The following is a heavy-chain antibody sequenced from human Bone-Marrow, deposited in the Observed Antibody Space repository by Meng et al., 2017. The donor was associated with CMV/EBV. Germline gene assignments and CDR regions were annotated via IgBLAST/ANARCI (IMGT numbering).Heavy chain of an antibody. CDR1: GFTFSSYW. J-gene: IGHJ5*02. CDR2: IKQDGSEK. Sequence: GESLKISCAASGFTFSSYWMSWVRQAPGKGLEWVANIKQDGSEKYYVDSVKGRFTISRDNAKNSLYLQMNSLRAEDTAVYYCAKAPSNYGIENWFDPWGQGTLVTVSS. V-gene: IGHV3-7*01. D-gene: IGHD4-11*01. CDR3: AKAPSNYGIENWFDP.